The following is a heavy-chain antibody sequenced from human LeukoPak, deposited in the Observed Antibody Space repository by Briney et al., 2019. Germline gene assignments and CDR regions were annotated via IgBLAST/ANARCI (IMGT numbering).Heavy chain of an antibody. Sequence: PSETLSLTCAVYGGSFSGYYWSWIRQPPGKGLEWIGEINHSGSTNYNPSLKSRVTMSVDTSKNQFSLKLSSVTAADTAVYYCARAKPDPQYYFDYWGQGTLVTVSS. D-gene: IGHD1-14*01. CDR2: INHSGST. CDR1: GGSFSGYY. J-gene: IGHJ4*02. CDR3: ARAKPDPQYYFDY. V-gene: IGHV4-34*01.